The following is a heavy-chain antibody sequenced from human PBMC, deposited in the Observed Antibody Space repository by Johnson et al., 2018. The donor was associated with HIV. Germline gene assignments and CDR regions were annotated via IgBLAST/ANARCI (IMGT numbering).Heavy chain of an antibody. J-gene: IGHJ3*02. CDR2: ISYDGSNK. CDR3: AREGTLGAFDI. V-gene: IGHV3-30-3*01. Sequence: QVQLVESGGGVVQHGRSLRLSCAASGFTFSSYAMHWVRQAPGKGLEWVAVISYDGSNKYYADYVKGRFTISRDNSKNTLYLQMNSLRAEDTAVYYCAREGTLGAFDIWGQGTMVTVSS. CDR1: GFTFSSYA. D-gene: IGHD1-1*01.